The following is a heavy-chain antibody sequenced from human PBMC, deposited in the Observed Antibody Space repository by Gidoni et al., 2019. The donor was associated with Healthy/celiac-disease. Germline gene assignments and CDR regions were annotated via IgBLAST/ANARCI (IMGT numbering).Heavy chain of an antibody. J-gene: IGHJ4*02. CDR1: GGSTSSGGYS. Sequence: QLQLQESVSALLQPSQTLSLTCAVPGGSTSSGGYSWSWIRQPPGQGLEWIGYIYHSGSTYYNPSLKSRVTMSVDRSKNQFSLKLGSVTAADAAVYYCAREAPRGFFDYWGQGTLVTVSS. CDR2: IYHSGST. CDR3: AREAPRGFFDY. V-gene: IGHV4-30-2*01. D-gene: IGHD3-10*01.